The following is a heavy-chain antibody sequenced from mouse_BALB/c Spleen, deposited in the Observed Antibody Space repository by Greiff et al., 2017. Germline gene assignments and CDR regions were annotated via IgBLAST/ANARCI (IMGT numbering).Heavy chain of an antibody. CDR1: GYTFTDHA. D-gene: IGHD1-1*01. CDR3: KSPPITTEVGVAY. CDR2: ISPGNGDI. V-gene: IGHV1S53*02. J-gene: IGHJ3*01. Sequence: VKLMESDAELVKPGASVKISCKASGYTFTDHAIHWVKQKPEQGLEWIGYISPGNGDIKYNEKFKGKATLTADKSSSTAYMQLNSLTSEDSAVYFCKSPPITTEVGVAYWGQGTLVTVSA.